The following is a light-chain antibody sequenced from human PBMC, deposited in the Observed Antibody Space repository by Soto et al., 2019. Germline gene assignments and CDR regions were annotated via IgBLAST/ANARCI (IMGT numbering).Light chain of an antibody. Sequence: QSVLTQPPSASGTPGQRVTISCSGSSSNIGSYYVYWYQHLPGAAPKLLIYRNNQRPSGAPDRFSGSKSGTSASLAISGLRSEDEADYYCATWDDSLSGPVFGGGTQLTVL. CDR2: RNN. CDR1: SSNIGSYY. V-gene: IGLV1-47*01. J-gene: IGLJ2*01. CDR3: ATWDDSLSGPV.